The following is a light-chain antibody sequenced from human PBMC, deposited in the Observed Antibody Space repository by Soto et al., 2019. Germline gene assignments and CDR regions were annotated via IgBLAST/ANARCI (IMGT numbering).Light chain of an antibody. CDR3: QQYGSSPRT. J-gene: IGKJ1*01. Sequence: DIVFTLSPGTLSLSPGERATLSCRASQTVSSSSLAWYQQKPGQAPRLLIFGASTRAAGFPDRFSGSGSGTDFTLTISRLEPEDFAVYYCQQYGSSPRTFGQGTKVDIK. CDR2: GAS. CDR1: QTVSSSS. V-gene: IGKV3-20*01.